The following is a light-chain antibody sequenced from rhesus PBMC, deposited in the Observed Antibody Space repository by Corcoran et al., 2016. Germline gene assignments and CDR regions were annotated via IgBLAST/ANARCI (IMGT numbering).Light chain of an antibody. V-gene: IGKV1-44*03. CDR1: QTINSC. CDR2: DAN. CDR3: AQHNSHPPT. J-gene: IGKJ1*01. Sequence: DIQMTQSPSSLSVSVGDRVTITCRTSQTINSCLAWYQQKPGNVPRRLIYDANTLESGVPSRFGGIGARTDFTLTICSLQTEDFASYYSAQHNSHPPTFSQVTKVAIE.